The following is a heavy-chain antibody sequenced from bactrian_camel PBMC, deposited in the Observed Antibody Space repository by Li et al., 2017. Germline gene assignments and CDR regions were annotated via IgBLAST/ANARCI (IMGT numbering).Heavy chain of an antibody. Sequence: VQLVESGGGSVQAGESLTLSCEYGSFRSGINCLGWFRQIPDKEREGVAGIESDGSTSYADSVKGRFTVSQDSAKNILYLQMNSLKPEDTAMYYCAASGSLSWGNLQYWLLREVTYTYWGQGTQVTVS. V-gene: IGHV3S53*01. CDR3: AASGSLSWGNLQYWLLREVTYTY. J-gene: IGHJ4*01. D-gene: IGHD1*01. CDR2: IESDGST. CDR1: SFRSGINC.